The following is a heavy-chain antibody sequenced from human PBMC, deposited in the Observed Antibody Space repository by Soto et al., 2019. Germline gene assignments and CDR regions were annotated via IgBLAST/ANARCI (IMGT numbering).Heavy chain of an antibody. CDR3: ATRDYDILTGYLHI. CDR1: EHTSTIYY. V-gene: IGHV1-2*02. D-gene: IGHD3-9*01. CDR2: INADSGDT. Sequence: QAHLVPSGAEVRKPGASVKVSCQALEHTSTIYYIHWVRQARGQGLEWMGWINADSGDTTYAEDFRGRVTFTRDTSTSTFHMELSRLRLADTAMYFCATRDYDILTGYLHIWGQGTLITVSS. J-gene: IGHJ1*01.